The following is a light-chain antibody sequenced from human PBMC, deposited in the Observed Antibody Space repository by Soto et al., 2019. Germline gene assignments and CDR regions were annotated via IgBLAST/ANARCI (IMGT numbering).Light chain of an antibody. J-gene: IGKJ1*01. V-gene: IGKV3-20*01. CDR2: GAS. Sequence: EVVVTQSPGALSLSPGERATLSCRASQRVNSNYLAWYRRKPGQAPSLLIYGASTRATGIPGRFSGSGSGTDFTLTITRLEPEDFAVYYCQQYGSSPPTFGQGTKVEIK. CDR1: QRVNSNY. CDR3: QQYGSSPPT.